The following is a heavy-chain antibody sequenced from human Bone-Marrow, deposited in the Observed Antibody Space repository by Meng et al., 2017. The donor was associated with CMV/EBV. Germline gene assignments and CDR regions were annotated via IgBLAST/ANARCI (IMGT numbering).Heavy chain of an antibody. Sequence: GESLKISCAASGFTFDDNTMHWVRQAPGKGLEWVSLITWDSSNTVYADSVKGRFTISRDNSKDSLYLQMNSLRAEDTAFYYCAKDIDGHMSFDYWGQGTLVTVSS. CDR2: ITWDSSNT. CDR1: GFTFDDNT. V-gene: IGHV3-43*01. J-gene: IGHJ4*02. CDR3: AKDIDGHMSFDY.